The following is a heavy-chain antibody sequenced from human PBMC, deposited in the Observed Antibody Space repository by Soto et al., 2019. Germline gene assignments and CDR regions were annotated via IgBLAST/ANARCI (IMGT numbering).Heavy chain of an antibody. CDR1: GFTFSSYS. V-gene: IGHV3-21*01. CDR2: ISSSSSYI. D-gene: IGHD3-22*01. CDR3: ARDWASRSSDSSGYYYP. J-gene: IGHJ5*02. Sequence: NPVGSLRLSCAASGFTFSSYSMNWVRQAPGKGLEWVSSISSSSSYIYYADSVKGRFTISRDNAKNSLYLQMNSLRAEDTAVYYCARDWASRSSDSSGYYYPWGQGTLVTVSS.